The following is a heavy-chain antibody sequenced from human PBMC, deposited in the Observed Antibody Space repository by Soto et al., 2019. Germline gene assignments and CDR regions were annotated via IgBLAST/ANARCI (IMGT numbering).Heavy chain of an antibody. Sequence: GGSLRLSCAASGFTFSSYSMNWVRQAPGKGLEWVSYISSSSSTIYYADSVKGRFTISRDKAKNSLYLQMNSLRAEDTAVYYCARDGGDYGPYYYYYYMDVWGKGTTVTVSS. CDR3: ARDGGDYGPYYYYYYMDV. CDR2: ISSSSSTI. CDR1: GFTFSSYS. V-gene: IGHV3-48*01. J-gene: IGHJ6*03. D-gene: IGHD4-17*01.